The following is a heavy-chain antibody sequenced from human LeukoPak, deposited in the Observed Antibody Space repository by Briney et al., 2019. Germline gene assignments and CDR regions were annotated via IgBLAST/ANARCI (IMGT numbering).Heavy chain of an antibody. V-gene: IGHV3-53*01. D-gene: IGHD6-13*01. Sequence: GGSLRLSCAASGFTVSGNYMSWVRQAPGKGLEWVSVIYSGGSTYYADSVKGRLTISRDNFGNMLYLHLDSLRVEDTAIYYCARRSGSSWSSFDYWGQGALVTVSS. J-gene: IGHJ4*02. CDR1: GFTVSGNY. CDR2: IYSGGST. CDR3: ARRSGSSWSSFDY.